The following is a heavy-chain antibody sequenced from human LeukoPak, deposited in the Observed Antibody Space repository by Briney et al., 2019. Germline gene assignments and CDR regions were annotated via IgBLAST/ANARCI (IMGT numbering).Heavy chain of an antibody. CDR1: GGSISGYY. D-gene: IGHD6-19*01. J-gene: IGHJ4*02. Sequence: SETLSLTCTVSGGSISGYYWSWIRQPPGKGREWVGYIYYSGRTNYNPSLRSRVTISVDTSKNQFSLKLSSVTAADTAVYYCARGTIAVAALFDNWGQGTLVTVSS. V-gene: IGHV4-59*01. CDR2: IYYSGRT. CDR3: ARGTIAVAALFDN.